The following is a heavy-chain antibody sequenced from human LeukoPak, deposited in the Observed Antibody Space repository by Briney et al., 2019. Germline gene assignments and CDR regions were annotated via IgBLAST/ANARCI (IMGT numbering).Heavy chain of an antibody. J-gene: IGHJ4*02. CDR2: INSSGGRT. CDR1: GFTFSSYS. CDR3: AKGHGYSGDDYIEWFDY. Sequence: GGSLRLSCAASGFTFSSYSMSWVRQAPGKGREWVSAINSSGGRTYYADSVKGRFTISRDNSKNTLYLQMNSLRAEDTAVYYCAKGHGYSGDDYIEWFDYWGQGTLVTVSS. V-gene: IGHV3-23*01. D-gene: IGHD5-12*01.